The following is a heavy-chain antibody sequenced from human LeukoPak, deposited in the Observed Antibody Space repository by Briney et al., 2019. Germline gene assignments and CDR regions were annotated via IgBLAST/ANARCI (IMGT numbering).Heavy chain of an antibody. Sequence: SETLSLTCTVSGGSISSYSWTWIRQPPGKGLEWIGSMYDSGSTNYNPSLKSRVTMSVATSKNQFSLRLSSVTAADTAVHYCARHGGESIVAMILHAFDIWGQGTMVTVSS. CDR2: MYDSGST. CDR1: GGSISSYS. J-gene: IGHJ3*02. V-gene: IGHV4-59*08. CDR3: ARHGGESIVAMILHAFDI. D-gene: IGHD5-12*01.